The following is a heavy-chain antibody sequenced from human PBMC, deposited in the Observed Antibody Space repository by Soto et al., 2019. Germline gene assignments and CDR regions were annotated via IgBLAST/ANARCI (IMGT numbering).Heavy chain of an antibody. D-gene: IGHD3-22*01. CDR2: ISYSGST. Sequence: SETLSLTCTVSGGSISSRSYYWGWIRQPPGKGLEWIGTISYSGSTYYNPSLKSRVTISVDTSKNQFSLKLSSVTAADTAVYYCARQPDYDSSGYVPLFDYWGQGTLVTVSS. V-gene: IGHV4-39*01. J-gene: IGHJ4*02. CDR3: ARQPDYDSSGYVPLFDY. CDR1: GGSISSRSYY.